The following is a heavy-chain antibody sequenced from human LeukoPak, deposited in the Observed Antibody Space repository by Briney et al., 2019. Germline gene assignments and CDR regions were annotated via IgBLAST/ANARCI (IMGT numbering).Heavy chain of an antibody. J-gene: IGHJ5*02. CDR3: AREYYSGSNWFDP. CDR1: GGSISSYY. D-gene: IGHD3-10*01. Sequence: SETLSLTCTVSGGSISSYYWSWIRQPPGKGLEWIGYIYYSGSTNYNPSLKSRVTISVDTSKNQFSLKLRSVMAADTAVYYCAREYYSGSNWFDPWGQGTLVTVSS. CDR2: IYYSGST. V-gene: IGHV4-59*12.